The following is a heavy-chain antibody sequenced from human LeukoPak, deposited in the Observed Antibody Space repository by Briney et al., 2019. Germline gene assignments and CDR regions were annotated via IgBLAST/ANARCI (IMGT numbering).Heavy chain of an antibody. J-gene: IGHJ6*03. CDR2: IYTSGST. CDR1: GGSISSGSYY. Sequence: SQTLSLTCTVSGGSISSGSYYWSWIRQPAGKGLEWIGHIYTSGSTNYNPSLKSRVTISVDTSKNQFSLKLSSVTAADTAVYYCARRNKGPEQLWPTFYYYYMDVWGKGTTVTISS. CDR3: ARRNKGPEQLWPTFYYYYMDV. V-gene: IGHV4-61*09. D-gene: IGHD5-18*01.